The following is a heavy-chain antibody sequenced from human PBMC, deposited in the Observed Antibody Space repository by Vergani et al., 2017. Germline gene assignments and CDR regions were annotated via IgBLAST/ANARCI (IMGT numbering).Heavy chain of an antibody. Sequence: QVQLVQSGAEVKKPGSSVKVSCKASGGTFSSYAISWVRQAPGQGLEWMGGIIPIFGTANYAQKFQGRVTITADESTSTAYMELSSLRSEDTAVYYCAREGDYYDSSGYYPENDYWGQGTLVTVSS. CDR2: IIPIFGTA. D-gene: IGHD3-22*01. V-gene: IGHV1-69*01. CDR1: GGTFSSYA. J-gene: IGHJ4*02. CDR3: AREGDYYDSSGYYPENDY.